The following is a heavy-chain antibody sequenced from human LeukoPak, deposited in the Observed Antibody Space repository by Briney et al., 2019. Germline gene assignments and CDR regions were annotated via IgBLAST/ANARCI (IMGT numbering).Heavy chain of an antibody. CDR2: IYHSGST. J-gene: IGHJ3*02. D-gene: IGHD4-17*01. CDR1: GYSISSGYY. V-gene: IGHV4-38-2*02. CDR3: ASNGDGDPSNDAFDI. Sequence: SETLSLTCTVSGYSISSGYYWGWIRQPPGKGLEWIGSIYHSGSTYYNPSLKSRVTISVDTSKNQFSLKLSSVTAADTAVYYCASNGDGDPSNDAFDIWGQGTMVTVSS.